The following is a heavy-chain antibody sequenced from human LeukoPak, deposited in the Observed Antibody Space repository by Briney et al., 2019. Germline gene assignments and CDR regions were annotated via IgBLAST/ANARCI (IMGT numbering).Heavy chain of an antibody. J-gene: IGHJ4*02. CDR1: GFTFSRHA. V-gene: IGHV3-30-3*02. D-gene: IGHD3-10*01. Sequence: GGSLRLSCVGSGFTFSRHAMHWVRQAPGKGLEWVAVISFDGTNDYYADSVKGRFTISRDDSKNTLYLQMNSLRAEDTAVYYCAKSTRGVNYFDYWGQGTLVTVSS. CDR2: ISFDGTND. CDR3: AKSTRGVNYFDY.